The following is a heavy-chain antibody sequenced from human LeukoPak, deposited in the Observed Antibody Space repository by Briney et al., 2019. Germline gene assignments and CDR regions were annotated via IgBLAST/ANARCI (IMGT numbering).Heavy chain of an antibody. CDR3: ARVSGLGSYYDSSGYPDY. Sequence: GGSLRLSCAASGFTFSSYGMHWVRQAPGKGLEWVAFIRYDGSYKNYADSVKGRFTISRDNAKNSLYLQMNSLRAEDTALYYCARVSGLGSYYDSSGYPDYWGQGTLVTVSS. CDR2: IRYDGSYK. CDR1: GFTFSSYG. V-gene: IGHV3-30*02. J-gene: IGHJ4*02. D-gene: IGHD3-22*01.